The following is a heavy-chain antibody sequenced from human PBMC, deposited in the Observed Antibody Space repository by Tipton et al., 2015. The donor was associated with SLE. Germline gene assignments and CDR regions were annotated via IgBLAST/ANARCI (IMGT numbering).Heavy chain of an antibody. Sequence: TLSLTCTVSGGSISSSSYYWSWIRQPPGKGLEWIGYIYYSGSTYYKPSLKSRVTISVDTSKNQFSLKLSSVTAADTAVYYCARGPLLDLWGRGTLVTVSS. D-gene: IGHD5/OR15-5a*01. J-gene: IGHJ2*01. CDR2: IYYSGST. V-gene: IGHV4-31*03. CDR1: GGSISSSSYY. CDR3: ARGPLLDL.